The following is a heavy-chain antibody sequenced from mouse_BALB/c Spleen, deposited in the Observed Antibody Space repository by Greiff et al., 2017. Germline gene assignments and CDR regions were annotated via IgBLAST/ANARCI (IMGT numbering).Heavy chain of an antibody. J-gene: IGHJ1*01. CDR1: GFNIKDTY. CDR2: IDPANGNT. CDR3: ATFDGYGNFDG. V-gene: IGHV14-3*02. Sequence: EVQLQESGAELVKPGASVKLSCTASGFNIKDTYMHWVKQRPEQGLEWIGRIDPANGNTKYDPKFQGKATITADTSSNTAYLQLSSLTSEDTAVYYCATFDGYGNFDGWGAGTTVTVSS. D-gene: IGHD2-3*01.